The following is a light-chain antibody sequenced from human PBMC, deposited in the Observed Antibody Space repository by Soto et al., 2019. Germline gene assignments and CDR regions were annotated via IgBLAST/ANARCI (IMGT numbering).Light chain of an antibody. CDR1: SSDVGNYNR. Sequence: QSALTQPPSVSGSPGQSVTISCTGTSSDVGNYNRVSWYQQPPGTAPKLMIYEVNNRPSRVPDRFSGSKSGNTASLTISGFQAEDEADYYCNSYTTSSTYVFGTGTKLTVL. CDR3: NSYTTSSTYV. CDR2: EVN. V-gene: IGLV2-18*02. J-gene: IGLJ1*01.